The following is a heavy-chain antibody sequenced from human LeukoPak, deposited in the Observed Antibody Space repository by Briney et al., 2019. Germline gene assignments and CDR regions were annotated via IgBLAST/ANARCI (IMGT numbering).Heavy chain of an antibody. J-gene: IGHJ6*03. CDR1: GFTFSGSA. Sequence: PGGSLRLSCAASGFTFSGSAMHWVRQASGKGLEWVGRIRSKANSYATAYAASVKGRFTISRDDSKNTAYLQMNSLKTKDTAVYYCTRRGYYYMDVWGKGTTVTVSS. V-gene: IGHV3-73*01. CDR2: IRSKANSYAT. CDR3: TRRGYYYMDV.